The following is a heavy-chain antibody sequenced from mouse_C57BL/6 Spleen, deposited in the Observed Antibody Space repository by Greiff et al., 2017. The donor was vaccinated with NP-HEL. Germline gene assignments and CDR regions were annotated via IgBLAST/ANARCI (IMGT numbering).Heavy chain of an antibody. Sequence: EVKLVESGPELVKPGASVKMSCKASGYTFTDYNMHWVKQSHGKSLEWIGYINPNNGGTSYNQKFKGKATLTVNKSSSTAYMELRSLTSEDAAVYYCARYDYDAAYWGQGTLVTVSA. CDR3: ARYDYDAAY. CDR2: INPNNGGT. D-gene: IGHD2-4*01. J-gene: IGHJ3*01. CDR1: GYTFTDYN. V-gene: IGHV1-22*01.